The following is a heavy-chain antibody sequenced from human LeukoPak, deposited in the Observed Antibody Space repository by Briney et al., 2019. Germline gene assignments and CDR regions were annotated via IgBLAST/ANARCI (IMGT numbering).Heavy chain of an antibody. J-gene: IGHJ6*02. CDR3: ARDSRDYGSGSYWDV. CDR1: GDSISSDN. CDR2: ITGSIYFSGST. Sequence: SETLSLTCTVSGDSISSDNWNWIRQPPGKGLEWIGYITGSIYFSGSTSYDPSLESRVTISVDTSKNQFSLTLNSVTAADTAVYYCARDSRDYGSGSYWDVWGQGTPVTVSS. V-gene: IGHV4-59*01. D-gene: IGHD3-10*01.